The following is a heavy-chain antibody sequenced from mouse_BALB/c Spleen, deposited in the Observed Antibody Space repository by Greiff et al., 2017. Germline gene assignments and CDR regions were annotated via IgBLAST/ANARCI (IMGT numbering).Heavy chain of an antibody. Sequence: DVQLQESGGGLVKPGGSLKLSCAASGFTFSSYTMSWVRQTPEKRLEWVATISSGGSYTYYPDSVKGRFTISRDNAKNTLYLQMSSLKSEDTAMYYCTRDYGNYVDYWGQGTTLTVSS. CDR2: ISSGGSYT. V-gene: IGHV5-6-4*01. CDR1: GFTFSSYT. D-gene: IGHD2-1*01. CDR3: TRDYGNYVDY. J-gene: IGHJ2*01.